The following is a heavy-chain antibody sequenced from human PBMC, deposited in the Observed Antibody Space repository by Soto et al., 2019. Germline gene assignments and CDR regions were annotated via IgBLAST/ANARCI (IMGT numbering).Heavy chain of an antibody. V-gene: IGHV3-72*01. CDR1: GFSFSDHY. CDR2: IRNKANGYTT. Sequence: LVESGGGVIQPGGSLRLSCAASGFSFSDHYMDWVRQAPGKGLEWLGRIRNKANGYTTEYAASVRGRISISRDDAKNSLFLQVTNVKIEDTAVYFCAKEATNDQWDLLHFDSWGQGNLVTVSS. CDR3: AKEATNDQWDLLHFDS. J-gene: IGHJ4*02. D-gene: IGHD1-26*01.